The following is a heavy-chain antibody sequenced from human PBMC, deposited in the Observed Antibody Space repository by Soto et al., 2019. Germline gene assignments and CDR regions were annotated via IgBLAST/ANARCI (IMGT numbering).Heavy chain of an antibody. CDR3: AGQRSPEGWFDP. Sequence: WGSLRLSCAASAISFNTYGVTWFRQAPGKGLEWVSTVTVTGGSTYYADSVKGRFTISRDRSNYTVSLLLNSLRVEDTAIYYRAGQRSPEGWFDPWGQGTLVTVSS. V-gene: IGHV3-23*01. J-gene: IGHJ5*02. CDR1: AISFNTYG. CDR2: VTVTGGST. D-gene: IGHD3-10*01.